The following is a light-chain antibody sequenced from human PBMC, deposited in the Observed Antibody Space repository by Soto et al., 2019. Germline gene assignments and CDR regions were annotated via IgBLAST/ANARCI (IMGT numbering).Light chain of an antibody. CDR1: QGVPSRY. CDR2: DAS. CDR3: NQYGSSPQS. V-gene: IGKV3-20*01. Sequence: EIVLTQSPGTLSLSPGGRATVSCRASQGVPSRYLAWYQQKPGQTPRLLIYDASIRAAGIPVRFSGSGSGTDFTLTISSLEPEDFAVYYCNQYGSSPQSFGQGTKVEVK. J-gene: IGKJ1*01.